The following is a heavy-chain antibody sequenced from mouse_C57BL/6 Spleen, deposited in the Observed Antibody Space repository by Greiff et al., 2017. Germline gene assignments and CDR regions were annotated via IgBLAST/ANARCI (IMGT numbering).Heavy chain of an antibody. D-gene: IGHD1-1*02. CDR3: AREVLWEGAWFAY. V-gene: IGHV5-4*01. J-gene: IGHJ3*01. CDR1: GFTFSSYA. Sequence: EVQVVESGGGLVKPGGSLKLSCAASGFTFSSYAMSWVRQTPKKRLEWVATISDGGSYTYYPDNVKGRFTISRDNAKNNLYLQMSHLKSEDTAMYYCAREVLWEGAWFAYWGQGTLVTVSA. CDR2: ISDGGSYT.